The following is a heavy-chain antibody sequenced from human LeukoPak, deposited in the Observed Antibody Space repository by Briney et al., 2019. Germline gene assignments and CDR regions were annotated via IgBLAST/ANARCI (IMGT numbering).Heavy chain of an antibody. V-gene: IGHV3-7*01. D-gene: IGHD3-10*01. Sequence: GGSLRLSCAASGFTFSSYWMSWVRQAPGKGLEWVANIKQDGSEKYYVDSVKGRFTISRDNAKNSLYLQMNSLRAEDTAVYYCARERLLWFGEPSYFDYWGQGTLVTVSS. CDR2: IKQDGSEK. J-gene: IGHJ4*02. CDR1: GFTFSSYW. CDR3: ARERLLWFGEPSYFDY.